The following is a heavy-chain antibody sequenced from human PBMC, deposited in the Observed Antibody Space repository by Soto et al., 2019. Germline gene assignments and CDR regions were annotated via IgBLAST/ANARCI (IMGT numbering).Heavy chain of an antibody. Sequence: PSETLSLTCAVYGGSFSGYYWSWIRQPPGKGLEWIGEINHSGSTNYNPSLKSRVTISVDTSKNQFSLRLSSVTAADTAVYYCARGVAGFGVTTTNWFDPWGQGTLVTVSS. CDR2: INHSGST. V-gene: IGHV4-34*01. J-gene: IGHJ5*02. D-gene: IGHD4-17*01. CDR3: ARGVAGFGVTTTNWFDP. CDR1: GGSFSGYY.